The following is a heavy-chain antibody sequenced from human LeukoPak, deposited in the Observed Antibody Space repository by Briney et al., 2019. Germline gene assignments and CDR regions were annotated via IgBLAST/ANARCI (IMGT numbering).Heavy chain of an antibody. D-gene: IGHD1-26*01. CDR1: GGSIRSSYYY. J-gene: IGHJ4*02. CDR3: ARENIVGALVSFGHFDY. CDR2: INHSGST. V-gene: IGHV4-39*07. Sequence: SETLSLTCTVSGGSIRSSYYYWGWIRQPPGKGLEWIGEINHSGSTNYNPSLKSRVTISVDTSKNQFSLKLSSVTAADTAVYYCARENIVGALVSFGHFDYWGQGTLVTVSS.